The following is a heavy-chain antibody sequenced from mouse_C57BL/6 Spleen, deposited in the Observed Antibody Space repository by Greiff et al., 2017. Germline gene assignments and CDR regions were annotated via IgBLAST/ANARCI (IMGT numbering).Heavy chain of an antibody. V-gene: IGHV1-76*01. CDR3: ARDGSTMVTTRAMDY. CDR2: IYPGSGNT. Sequence: VQLQQSGAELVRPGASVKLSCKASGYTFTDYYINWVKQRPGQGLEWIARIYPGSGNTYYNEKFKGKATLTAEKSSSTAYMQLSSLTSEDSAVYFCARDGSTMVTTRAMDYWGQGTSVTVSS. J-gene: IGHJ4*01. D-gene: IGHD2-2*01. CDR1: GYTFTDYY.